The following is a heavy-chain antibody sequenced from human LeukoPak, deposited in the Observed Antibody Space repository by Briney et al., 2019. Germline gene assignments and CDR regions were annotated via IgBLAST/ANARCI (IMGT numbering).Heavy chain of an antibody. J-gene: IGHJ3*01. V-gene: IGHV3-23*01. CDR2: IGTIGYST. D-gene: IGHD5-24*01. CDR3: TKDIQLST. Sequence: GGSLRLSCAASGFSFSSAAMTWVRQAPGKGLEWVSLIGTIGYSTYYADSVKGRFTISRDNSKNTLSLQMNSLRVEDTAIYYCTKDIQLSTWGLGTMVTVSS. CDR1: GFSFSSAA.